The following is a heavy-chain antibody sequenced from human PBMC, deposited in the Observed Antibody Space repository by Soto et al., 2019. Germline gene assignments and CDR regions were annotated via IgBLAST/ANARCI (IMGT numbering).Heavy chain of an antibody. CDR2: IKQDGSEK. J-gene: IGHJ6*04. V-gene: IGHV3-7*03. CDR3: ARGSTAVDSLVQAAIYGPRSDYYYYGLDV. CDR1: GFTFSSYW. Sequence: EVQLVESGGGLVQPGGSLRLSCAASGFTFSSYWMSWVRQAPGKGLEWVANIKQDGSEKYYVDSVKGRFTISRDNAKNPLYLLMKGLRAEHTAVYCCARGSTAVDSLVQAAIYGPRSDYYYYGLDVWGKGTTVTVSS. D-gene: IGHD2-2*01.